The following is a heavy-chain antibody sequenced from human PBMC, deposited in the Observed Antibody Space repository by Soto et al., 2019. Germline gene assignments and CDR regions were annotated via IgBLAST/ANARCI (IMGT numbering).Heavy chain of an antibody. CDR1: GFTFDDYA. CDR3: AAQGYTMIGVARDPPFDY. CDR2: ISWNSGSI. Sequence: EVQLVESGGGLVQPGRSLRLSCAASGFTFDDYAMHWVRQAPGKGLEWVSGISWNSGSIGYADSVKGRFTISRDNAKNSLYLQMNSLRAEDTALYYCAAQGYTMIGVARDPPFDYWGQGTLVTVSS. V-gene: IGHV3-9*01. J-gene: IGHJ4*02. D-gene: IGHD3-22*01.